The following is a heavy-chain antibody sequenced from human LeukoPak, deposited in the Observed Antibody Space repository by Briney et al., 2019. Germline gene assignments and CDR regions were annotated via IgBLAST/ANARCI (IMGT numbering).Heavy chain of an antibody. CDR1: GYTFTGYY. CDR2: INPNSGGT. CDR3: AESAIAAAGSLDY. D-gene: IGHD6-13*01. Sequence: ASVKVSCKASGYTFTGYYMHWVRQAPGQGLEWMGWINPNSGGTNYAQKFQGRVTMTRDTSISTAYMELSRLRSDDTAVYYCAESAIAAAGSLDYWGQGTLVTVSS. V-gene: IGHV1-2*02. J-gene: IGHJ4*02.